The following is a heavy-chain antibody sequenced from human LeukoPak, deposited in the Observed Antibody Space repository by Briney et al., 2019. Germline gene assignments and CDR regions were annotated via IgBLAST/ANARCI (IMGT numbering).Heavy chain of an antibody. CDR3: AIQLWLLSSFDY. CDR1: GFILDDYG. D-gene: IGHD5-18*01. J-gene: IGHJ4*02. Sequence: GGSLRLSCAPSGFILDDYGMSWVRQAPGKGLEWVSGINWNGDSTGYADSVKGRFTISRDNAKNTLYLQMNSLRAEDTAVYYCAIQLWLLSSFDYWSQGTLVTVSS. CDR2: INWNGDST. V-gene: IGHV3-20*04.